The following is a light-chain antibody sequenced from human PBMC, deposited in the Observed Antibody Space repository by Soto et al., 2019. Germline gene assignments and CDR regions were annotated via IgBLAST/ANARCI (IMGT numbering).Light chain of an antibody. V-gene: IGKV3D-15*01. CDR1: QSVSSSY. Sequence: EIVMKQSPGTLSVPPGERATLSCRASQSVSSSYLAWYQQQPRQAPRLLIYAASSRATGIPDRFSGSGSGTEFTLTISSLQSQDLGVYYCQQYNNWPRATVGEGTRVETK. J-gene: IGKJ5*01. CDR2: AAS. CDR3: QQYNNWPRAT.